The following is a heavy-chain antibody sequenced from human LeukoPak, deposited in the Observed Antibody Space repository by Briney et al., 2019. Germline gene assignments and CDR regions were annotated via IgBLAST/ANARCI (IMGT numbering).Heavy chain of an antibody. J-gene: IGHJ3*02. CDR3: ARGGRRINDFWSSSNDAFDI. Sequence: GGSLRLSCAASGFTFSSYWMSWVRQAPGKGLEWVANIKLDGSQKNYVDSVKGRFTISRDNAKNSLYLQMNSLRAEDTAVYYCARGGRRINDFWSSSNDAFDIWGQGTMVTVSS. D-gene: IGHD3-3*01. CDR1: GFTFSSYW. V-gene: IGHV3-7*01. CDR2: IKLDGSQK.